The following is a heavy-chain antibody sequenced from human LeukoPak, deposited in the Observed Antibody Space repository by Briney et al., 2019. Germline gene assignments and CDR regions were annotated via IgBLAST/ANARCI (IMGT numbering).Heavy chain of an antibody. CDR2: ISGSGGST. CDR1: GFTFSSYA. D-gene: IGHD3-9*01. Sequence: GGTLRLSYAASGFTFSSYAMSSVRHAPGRGLEWVSAISGSGGSTYYADSVKGRFTISRDNSKNTLYLQMNSLRAEDTAVYYCAKAILTGYYRGYFDYWGQGTLVTVSS. CDR3: AKAILTGYYRGYFDY. J-gene: IGHJ4*02. V-gene: IGHV3-23*01.